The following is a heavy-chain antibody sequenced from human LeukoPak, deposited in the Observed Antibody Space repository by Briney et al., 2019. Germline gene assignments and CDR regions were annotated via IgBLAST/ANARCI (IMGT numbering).Heavy chain of an antibody. V-gene: IGHV4-39*01. CDR2: IYYGGST. CDR1: GGSISSSSYY. CDR3: ARLDSSGWYGGGNVDY. D-gene: IGHD6-19*01. Sequence: SETLSHTCTVSGGSISSSSYYWGWIRHPSGKGLEWIGSIYYGGSTYYNPSLKSRVTISVDTSKNQFSLKLSSVTAADTAVYCCARLDSSGWYGGGNVDYWGQGTLVTVSS. J-gene: IGHJ4*02.